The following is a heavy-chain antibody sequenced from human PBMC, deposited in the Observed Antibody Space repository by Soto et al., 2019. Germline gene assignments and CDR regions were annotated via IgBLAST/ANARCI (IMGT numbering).Heavy chain of an antibody. CDR1: GGSISSSSYY. J-gene: IGHJ4*02. V-gene: IGHV4-39*01. Sequence: SETLSLTCPFSGGSISSSSYYWGWIRQPPGKGLEWIGSIYYSGSTYYNPSLKSRVTISVDTSKNQFSLKLSPVTTADTAVYYCAGWNDYFDYWGQGTLVTVSS. CDR2: IYYSGST. CDR3: AGWNDYFDY. D-gene: IGHD1-1*01.